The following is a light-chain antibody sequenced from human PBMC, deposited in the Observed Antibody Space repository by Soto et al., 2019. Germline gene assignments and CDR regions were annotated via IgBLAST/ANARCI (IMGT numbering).Light chain of an antibody. Sequence: HSALTQPASVSGSPGQSITISCTGTSSDVGGYKYVSWYQQHPGKAPKLMIYDVSNRPSGVSNRFSGSKSGNTASLTISGLQAEDEADYYCSSHTSSSTVVFGGGTKLTVL. CDR2: DVS. V-gene: IGLV2-14*01. CDR1: SSDVGGYKY. J-gene: IGLJ2*01. CDR3: SSHTSSSTVV.